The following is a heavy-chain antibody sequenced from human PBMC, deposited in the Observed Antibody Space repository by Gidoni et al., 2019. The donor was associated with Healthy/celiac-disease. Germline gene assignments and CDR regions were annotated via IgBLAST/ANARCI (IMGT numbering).Heavy chain of an antibody. J-gene: IGHJ4*02. CDR2: IIPIFGTA. V-gene: IGHV1-69*01. CDR3: AKGHVLRFLEWLGDLDC. Sequence: QVQLVQSGAEVKKPGSSAKVSCTDSEGTFSSYAISWVRQAPGQGLEWMGGIIPIFGTANYAQKFQGRVTITADESTSTAYMELSSLRSEDTAVYYCAKGHVLRFLEWLGDLDCWGQGTLVTVSS. D-gene: IGHD3-3*01. CDR1: EGTFSSYA.